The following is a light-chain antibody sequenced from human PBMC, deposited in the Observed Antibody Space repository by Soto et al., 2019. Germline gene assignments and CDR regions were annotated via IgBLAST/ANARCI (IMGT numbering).Light chain of an antibody. J-gene: IGLJ1*01. CDR3: SSYTSSSTFYV. V-gene: IGLV2-14*01. CDR1: SSDVGGYKY. Sequence: QSVLTQPASVSGSPGQSITISCTGTSSDVGGYKYVSWYQQHPGKAPKLMIYDVSNRPSGVSNRFSDSKTGNTASLTISGLQAEDEADYYCSSYTSSSTFYVFGTGTKVTVL. CDR2: DVS.